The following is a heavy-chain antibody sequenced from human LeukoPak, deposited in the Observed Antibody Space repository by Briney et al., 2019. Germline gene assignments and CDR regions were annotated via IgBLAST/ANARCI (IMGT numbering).Heavy chain of an antibody. D-gene: IGHD1-26*01. V-gene: IGHV4-39*01. CDR3: ARRRYSGSSGWYFDF. CDR1: GGSISSSSYY. CDR2: IYYTGST. J-gene: IGHJ2*01. Sequence: PSETLSLTCTVSGGSISSSSYYWGWIRQPPGKGLEWIGNIYYTGSTYYNPSLKSRVTMSVDTSKNQFSLKLTSVTAADTAFYYCARRRYSGSSGWYFDFWGRGTLVTVSS.